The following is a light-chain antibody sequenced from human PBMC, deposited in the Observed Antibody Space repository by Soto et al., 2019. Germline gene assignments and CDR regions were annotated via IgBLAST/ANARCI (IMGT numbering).Light chain of an antibody. CDR2: DVT. J-gene: IGLJ6*01. Sequence: QSALTQPASVSGSPGQSITISCTGTSSDIGGYNYVAWYQQHLGKAPKLIIYDVTVRPSGVSNRFSGSKSGNTASLAISGLQAEDEAHYYCSSYTSASALYVFGTGTQLTVL. V-gene: IGLV2-14*03. CDR1: SSDIGGYNY. CDR3: SSYTSASALYV.